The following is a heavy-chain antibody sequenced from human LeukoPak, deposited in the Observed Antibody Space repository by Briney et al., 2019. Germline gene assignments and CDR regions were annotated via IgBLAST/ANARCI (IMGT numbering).Heavy chain of an antibody. CDR2: IWYDGSNK. D-gene: IGHD3-22*01. CDR1: GFTFSSYG. J-gene: IGHJ4*02. CDR3: ARQPEGYDSSGYYLY. V-gene: IGHV3-33*01. Sequence: GRSLRLSCAASGFTFSSYGMHWVRQAPGKGLERVAVIWYDGSNKYYADSVKGRFTISRDNSKNTLYLQMNSLRAEDTAVYYCARQPEGYDSSGYYLYWGQGTLVTVSS.